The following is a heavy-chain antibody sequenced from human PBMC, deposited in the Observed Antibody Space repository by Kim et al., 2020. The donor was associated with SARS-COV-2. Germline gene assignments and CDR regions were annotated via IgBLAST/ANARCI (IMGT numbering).Heavy chain of an antibody. CDR1: GFTFSSYW. J-gene: IGHJ4*02. CDR3: ASSGNVRDY. D-gene: IGHD3-10*01. CDR2: ISGDGSST. Sequence: GGSLRLSCAASGFTFSSYWMYWVRQAPGKGLVWVSRISGDGSSTSYADFVKGRFTISRDNAKNTVYLQMNSLRAEDTAVYYCASSGNVRDYWGQGTLVTVSS. V-gene: IGHV3-74*01.